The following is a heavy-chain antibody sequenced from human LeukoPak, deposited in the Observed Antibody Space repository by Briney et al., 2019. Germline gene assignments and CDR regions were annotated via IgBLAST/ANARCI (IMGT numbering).Heavy chain of an antibody. D-gene: IGHD3-3*01. CDR1: GGSISSSNW. CDR3: ARGLLYDFWSGYLEY. Sequence: SETLSLTCAVSGGSISSSNWWSWVRQPPGKGLEWIGEIYHSGSTNYNPSLKSRVTISVDKSKNQFSLKLSSVTAADTAVYYCARGLLYDFWSGYLEYWGQGTLVTVSS. CDR2: IYHSGST. V-gene: IGHV4-4*02. J-gene: IGHJ4*02.